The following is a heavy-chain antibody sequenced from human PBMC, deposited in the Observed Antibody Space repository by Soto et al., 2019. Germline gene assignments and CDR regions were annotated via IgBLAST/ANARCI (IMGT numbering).Heavy chain of an antibody. J-gene: IGHJ4*02. D-gene: IGHD5-18*01. CDR1: GFTFRSFA. CDR3: AGLGYSSQXF. CDR2: ISGTGDGT. V-gene: IGHV3-23*01. Sequence: GGSLRLSCAASGFTFRSFALNWVRQAPGKGLEWVSAISGTGDGTDYVDSVKGRFTVSRDNSKNTLHLLMNSLRAEDTAVYYCAGLGYSSQXFWGQGTLVT.